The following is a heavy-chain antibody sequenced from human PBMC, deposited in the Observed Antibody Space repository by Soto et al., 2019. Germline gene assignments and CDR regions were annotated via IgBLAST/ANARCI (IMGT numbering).Heavy chain of an antibody. V-gene: IGHV4-59*01. Sequence: AXETLALTCTVAGGSISSYSWSWIRQPPGKGLEWIGYIYYSGSTNYNPSLKSRVTISVDTSKNQFSLKLSSVTAADTAVYYCAVAGDHYGMMIDYWGQGALVTVSS. J-gene: IGHJ4*02. CDR2: IYYSGST. CDR3: AVAGDHYGMMIDY. D-gene: IGHD3-9*01. CDR1: GGSISSYS.